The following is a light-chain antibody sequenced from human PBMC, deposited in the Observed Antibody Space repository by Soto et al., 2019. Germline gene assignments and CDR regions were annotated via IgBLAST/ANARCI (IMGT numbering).Light chain of an antibody. V-gene: IGKV3-11*01. CDR3: QQRSTWPLT. CDR1: QSIGTY. Sequence: EIALTQSPGTLSLSPGERATLSCRASQSIGTYLIWYQQKPGRAPRLLIYDAFTGAAGIPARFSGSGSGTDFTLTISSLEPEDFALYYCQQRSTWPLTFGQGTRLEIK. CDR2: DAF. J-gene: IGKJ5*01.